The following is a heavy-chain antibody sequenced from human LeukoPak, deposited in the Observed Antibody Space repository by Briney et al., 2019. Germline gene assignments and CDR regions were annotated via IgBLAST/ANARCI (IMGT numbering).Heavy chain of an antibody. CDR2: IYTSGST. Sequence: TSQTLSLTCTVSGGSISSDYYSWSWIRQPAGKGLEWIGRIYTSGSTNYNPSLKSRVTISVDTSKNHFSLELTSVTAADTAVYYCARSYSSSSVLSYYYFYMDVWGKGTTVTVS. J-gene: IGHJ6*03. CDR3: ARSYSSSSVLSYYYFYMDV. CDR1: GGSISSDYYS. V-gene: IGHV4-61*02. D-gene: IGHD6-13*01.